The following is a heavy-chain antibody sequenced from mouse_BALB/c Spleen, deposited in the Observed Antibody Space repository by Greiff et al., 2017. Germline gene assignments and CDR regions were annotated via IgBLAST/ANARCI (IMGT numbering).Heavy chain of an antibody. V-gene: IGHV3-2*02. CDR1: GYSITSDYA. D-gene: IGHD3-1*01. J-gene: IGHJ4*01. CDR2: ISYSGST. CDR3: ARSGGFYAMDY. Sequence: EVKLLESGPGLVKPSQSLSLTCTVTGYSITSDYAWNWIRQFPGNKLEWIGYISYSGSTSYNPSLKSRISITRDTSKNQFFLQLNSVTTEDTATYYCARSGGFYAMDYWGQGTSVTVSS.